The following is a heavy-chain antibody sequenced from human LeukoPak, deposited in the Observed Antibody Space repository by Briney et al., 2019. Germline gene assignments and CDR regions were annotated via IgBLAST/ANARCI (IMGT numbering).Heavy chain of an antibody. V-gene: IGHV3-23*01. CDR3: ARPQVVVLNPFDY. CDR1: GFTFSTYA. CDR2: ITGSADRT. J-gene: IGHJ4*02. D-gene: IGHD3-10*01. Sequence: GGSLRLSCAASGFTFSTYAISWVRQAPGKGLEWVSAITGSADRTHYADSVKGRFTIYRDNSKNIVYLQMNSLRAKDTAVYFCARPQVVVLNPFDYWGQGTLVTVSS.